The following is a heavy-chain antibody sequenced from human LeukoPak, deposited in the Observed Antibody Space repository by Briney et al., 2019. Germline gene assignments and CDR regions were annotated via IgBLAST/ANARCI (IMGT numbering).Heavy chain of an antibody. CDR1: GYTFTGYY. CDR3: AREGSAAADYYYYYGMDV. D-gene: IGHD6-13*01. V-gene: IGHV1-2*06. Sequence: GASVKVSCKASGYTFTGYYMHWVRQAPGQGLEWMGRINPNSGGTNYAQKFQGRVTMTRDTSTSTVYMELSSLRSEDTAVYYCAREGSAAADYYYYYGMDVWGQGTTVTVSS. J-gene: IGHJ6*02. CDR2: INPNSGGT.